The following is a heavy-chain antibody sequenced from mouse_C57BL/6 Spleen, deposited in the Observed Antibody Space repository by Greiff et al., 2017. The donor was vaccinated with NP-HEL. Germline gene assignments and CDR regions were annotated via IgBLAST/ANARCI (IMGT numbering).Heavy chain of an antibody. CDR3: ARSPITTVVAHWYFDV. D-gene: IGHD1-1*01. Sequence: QVQLKQPGAELVKPGASVKLSCKASGYTFTSYWMHWVKQRPGQGLEWIGMIHPNSGSTNYNEKFKSKATLTVDKSSSTAYMQLSSLTSEDSAVYYCARSPITTVVAHWYFDVWGTGTTVTVSS. CDR2: IHPNSGST. CDR1: GYTFTSYW. V-gene: IGHV1-64*01. J-gene: IGHJ1*03.